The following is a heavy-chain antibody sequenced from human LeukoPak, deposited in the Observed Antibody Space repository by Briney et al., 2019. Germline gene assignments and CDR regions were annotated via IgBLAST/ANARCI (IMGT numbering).Heavy chain of an antibody. CDR1: GYTFTGYY. Sequence: GASVKVSCKASGYTFTGYYMRWVRQAPGQGLEWMGWINPNSGGTNYAQKFQGRVTMTRDTSISTAYMELSRLRSDDTAVYYCAREKGSSTRRDYYYYYGMDVWGQGTTVTVSS. D-gene: IGHD2-2*01. CDR3: AREKGSSTRRDYYYYYGMDV. J-gene: IGHJ6*02. CDR2: INPNSGGT. V-gene: IGHV1-2*02.